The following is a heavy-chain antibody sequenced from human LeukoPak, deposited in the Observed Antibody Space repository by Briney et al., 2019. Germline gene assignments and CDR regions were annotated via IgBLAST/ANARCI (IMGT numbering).Heavy chain of an antibody. CDR2: ISGSGGST. CDR1: GFTFSSYA. CDR3: AKDDRHAGWYVFDSSGPTDY. J-gene: IGHJ4*02. Sequence: PGGSLRLSCAASGFTFSSYAMSWVRQAPGKGLEWVSAISGSGGSTYYADSVKGRFTISRDNSKNTLYLQMNSLRAEDTAVYYCAKDDRHAGWYVFDSSGPTDYWGQGTLVTVSS. V-gene: IGHV3-23*01. D-gene: IGHD3-22*01.